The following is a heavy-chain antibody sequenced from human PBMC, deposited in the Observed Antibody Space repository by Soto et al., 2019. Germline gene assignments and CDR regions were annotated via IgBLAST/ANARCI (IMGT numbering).Heavy chain of an antibody. CDR2: ISGSGGST. D-gene: IGHD3-10*01. CDR1: GFTFSSYV. J-gene: IGHJ4*02. Sequence: EVQLLESGGGLVQPGGSLRLSCAASGFTFSSYVMSWVRQAPGKGLEWVSAISGSGGSTYHADSVKGRFTISRDNSKNTLDLQMNSLRAEDTAVYYCSKDAGGDFDYWGQGTLVTVSS. V-gene: IGHV3-23*01. CDR3: SKDAGGDFDY.